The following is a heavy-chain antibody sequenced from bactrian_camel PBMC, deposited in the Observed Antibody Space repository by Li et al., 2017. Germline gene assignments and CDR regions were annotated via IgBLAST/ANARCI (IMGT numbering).Heavy chain of an antibody. V-gene: IGHV3S54*01. D-gene: IGHD3*01. J-gene: IGHJ4*01. CDR1: GDTYSNLL. CDR3: AAAGAPDCFSPSWPTNLDY. Sequence: VQLVESGEGSVQAGGSLRLSCAASGDTYSNLLMGWFRQAPGKEREGVGGIDAASGASYYSDSVKGRFTFSLDNAKNTVYLQMDSLKPEDTGMYICAAAGAPDCFSPSWPTNLDYWGQGTQVTVST. CDR2: IDAASGAS.